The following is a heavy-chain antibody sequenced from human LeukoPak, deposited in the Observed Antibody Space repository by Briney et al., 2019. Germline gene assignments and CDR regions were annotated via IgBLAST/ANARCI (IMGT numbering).Heavy chain of an antibody. CDR3: AKERYSSSWYVFDY. CDR2: ISGSGTST. Sequence: GGSLRLSCAASGFTFSSYAMSWVRQAPGKGLQWVSSISGSGTSTYYADSVKGRFTIYRDNSKNTLFLQMNSLRADDTAVYYCAKERYSSSWYVFDYWGQGSLVTVSS. J-gene: IGHJ4*02. CDR1: GFTFSSYA. D-gene: IGHD6-13*01. V-gene: IGHV3-23*01.